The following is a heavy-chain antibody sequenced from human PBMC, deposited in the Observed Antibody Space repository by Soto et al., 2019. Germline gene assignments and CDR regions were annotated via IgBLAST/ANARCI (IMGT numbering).Heavy chain of an antibody. Sequence: QLQLQESGPGLVKPSETLSLTCTVSGGSISSSSYYWGWIRQPPGKGLAWIGSIYYSGSTYYNPSLKSRVTISVDTSKNQFSLKLSSVTAADTAVYYCARRTDYPFDYWGQGILVTVSS. CDR1: GGSISSSSYY. J-gene: IGHJ4*02. CDR2: IYYSGST. D-gene: IGHD4-17*01. V-gene: IGHV4-39*01. CDR3: ARRTDYPFDY.